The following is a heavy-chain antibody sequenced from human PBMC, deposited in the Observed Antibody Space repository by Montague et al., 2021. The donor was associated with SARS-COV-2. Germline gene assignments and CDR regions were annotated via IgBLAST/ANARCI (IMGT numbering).Heavy chain of an antibody. CDR3: ARFPTSYYYDSKAAPATPDAFDI. CDR2: IYYSGST. D-gene: IGHD3-22*01. Sequence: SKTLSLTCTASGGSISSSSYYWGWIRQPPGKGLEWIGSIYYSGSTYYNPSLKSRVTISVDTSKNQFSLKLSSVTAADTAVYYCARFPTSYYYDSKAAPATPDAFDIWGQGTMVTVSS. CDR1: GGSISSSSYY. V-gene: IGHV4-39*01. J-gene: IGHJ3*02.